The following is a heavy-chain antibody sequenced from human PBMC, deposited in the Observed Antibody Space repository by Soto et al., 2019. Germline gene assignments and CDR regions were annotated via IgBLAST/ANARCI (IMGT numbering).Heavy chain of an antibody. V-gene: IGHV3-23*01. J-gene: IGHJ5*02. CDR2: ISASGGST. CDR3: AKDRNTGDQGRVRFDP. D-gene: IGHD1-1*01. Sequence: QPGGSLRLSCAASGFTFSSYGMSWVRQAPGKGLEWVSTISASGGSTFYGDSVKGRFTISRDNSKNTLYLQLNSLRVEDTAVYYCAKDRNTGDQGRVRFDPWGQGTLVTVSS. CDR1: GFTFSSYG.